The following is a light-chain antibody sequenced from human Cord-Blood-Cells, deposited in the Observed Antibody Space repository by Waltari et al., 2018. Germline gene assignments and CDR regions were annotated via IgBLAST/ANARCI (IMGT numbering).Light chain of an antibody. Sequence: QSALTQPASVSGSPGQSTTISCTGTRSDVGGYNSVSRYQQHPGKAPKLIIYDVSKRPSGVSNRFSGSKSGNTASRTIAGLQAEDEADYYCSSYTSSSTFWVFGGGTKLTVL. CDR3: SSYTSSSTFWV. V-gene: IGLV2-14*01. CDR2: DVS. CDR1: RSDVGGYNS. J-gene: IGLJ3*02.